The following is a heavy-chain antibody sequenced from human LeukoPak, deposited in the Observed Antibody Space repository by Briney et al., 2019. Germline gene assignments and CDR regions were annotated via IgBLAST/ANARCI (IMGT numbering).Heavy chain of an antibody. CDR3: ARRRDGYNYSYYYYMDV. J-gene: IGHJ6*03. D-gene: IGHD5-24*01. V-gene: IGHV4-34*01. CDR1: GGSFSGYY. Sequence: SETLSLTCAVYGGSFSGYYWSWIRQPPGKGLEWIGEINHSGSTNYNPSLKSRVTISVDTSTNQFSLKLSPVTAADTAVYYCARRRDGYNYSYYYYMDVWGKGTTVTVSS. CDR2: INHSGST.